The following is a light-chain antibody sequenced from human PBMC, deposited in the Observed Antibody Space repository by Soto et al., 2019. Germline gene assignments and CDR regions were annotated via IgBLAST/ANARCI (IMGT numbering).Light chain of an antibody. J-gene: IGLJ1*01. CDR1: TSDVGGYSF. CDR3: SSYTTSGTRV. Sequence: QSVLTQPASVSGSPGRSITISCTGTTSDVGGYSFVSWYQLHPGKAPKLMIYEVSNRPSGVSNRFSGSKSGNTASLTISGLQAEDESDYYCSSYTTSGTRVFGTGTKVTVL. V-gene: IGLV2-14*01. CDR2: EVS.